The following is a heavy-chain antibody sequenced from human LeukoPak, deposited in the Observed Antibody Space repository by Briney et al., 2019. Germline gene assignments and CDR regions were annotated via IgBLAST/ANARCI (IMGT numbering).Heavy chain of an antibody. V-gene: IGHV4-4*07. CDR2: IYTSGST. J-gene: IGHJ6*03. CDR3: ARGSTYRRWLRFGYYYMDV. Sequence: SETLSLTRTVSGDSISIYYWSWMRQPAAKGLEWIGRIYTSGSTKHNPPPKSRVTMLVDTTKNQFSLKLSSVTAADTAVYYCARGSTYRRWLRFGYYYMDVWGKGTTVTVSS. CDR1: GDSISIYY. D-gene: IGHD5-12*01.